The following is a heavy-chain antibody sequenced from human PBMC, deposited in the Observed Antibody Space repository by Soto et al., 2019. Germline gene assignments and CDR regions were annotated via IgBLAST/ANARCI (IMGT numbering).Heavy chain of an antibody. CDR3: ASSSGNNYGVGTNYYFDY. V-gene: IGHV1-69*06. Sequence: QVQLVQSGAEVKKPGSPVKVSCKTSGGTFSTYSIVWVRQAPGEGLEWMGGIIPIFGTANYAQNFQDRVTITADKSTNTAFMELSSLKSEDTAMYYCASSSGNNYGVGTNYYFDYWGQGTLVTVSS. D-gene: IGHD1-26*01. CDR1: GGTFSTYS. J-gene: IGHJ4*02. CDR2: IIPIFGTA.